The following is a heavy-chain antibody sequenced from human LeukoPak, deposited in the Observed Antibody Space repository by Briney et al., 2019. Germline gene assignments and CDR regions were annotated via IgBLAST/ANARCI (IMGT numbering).Heavy chain of an antibody. J-gene: IGHJ4*02. CDR2: ISGRGDST. D-gene: IGHD1-7*01. CDR3: AREGTTRFFDY. Sequence: GGSLRLSCADSGFTFSSYAMSWVRQAPGKGLEWVSAISGRGDSTYYADSVKGRFTISRDNSKNTLYLQMNSLRAEDTALYYCAREGTTRFFDYWGQGTLVTVSS. CDR1: GFTFSSYA. V-gene: IGHV3-23*01.